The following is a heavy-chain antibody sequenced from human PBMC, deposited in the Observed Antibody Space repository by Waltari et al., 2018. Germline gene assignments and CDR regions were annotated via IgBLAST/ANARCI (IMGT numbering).Heavy chain of an antibody. D-gene: IGHD1-26*01. Sequence: EVQLVESGGGLVQPGGSLRLSCAASGFTFGDYGIHWVRQAPGKGLEWVSSISNTGKTVYYADSVKGRFTISRDNAKNSLSLQMSSLRAEDTAVYYCAKRTGSLGATGAFDIWGQGTMVTVSS. V-gene: IGHV3-48*04. J-gene: IGHJ3*02. CDR3: AKRTGSLGATGAFDI. CDR1: GFTFGDYG. CDR2: ISNTGKTV.